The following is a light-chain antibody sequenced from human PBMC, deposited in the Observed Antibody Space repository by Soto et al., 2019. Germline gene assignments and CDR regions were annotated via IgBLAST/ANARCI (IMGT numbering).Light chain of an antibody. J-gene: IGKJ1*01. CDR2: KAS. CDR1: QTISSW. CDR3: QPYQRYSQ. Sequence: SAPAGSRVTMTVRASQTISSWLAWYQQKPGKAPKLLIYKASTLKSGVPSRFSGSGSGTEFTLTISSLQPDDFATYYCQPYQRYSQFGQGTKVAIK. V-gene: IGKV1-5*03.